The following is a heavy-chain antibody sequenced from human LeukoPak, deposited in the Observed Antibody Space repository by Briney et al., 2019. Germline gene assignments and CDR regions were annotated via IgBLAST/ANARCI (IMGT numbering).Heavy chain of an antibody. J-gene: IGHJ4*02. D-gene: IGHD3-9*01. V-gene: IGHV3-23*01. CDR3: AKDSNPYYDILTGPWEGSFDY. CDR2: ISGSGGST. CDR1: GFTFSSYG. Sequence: GGSLRLSCAASGFTFSSYGMSWVRQAPGKGLEWVSAISGSGGSTYYADSVKGRFTISRDNSKNTLYLQMNSLRAEDTAVYYCAKDSNPYYDILTGPWEGSFDYWGQGTLVTVSS.